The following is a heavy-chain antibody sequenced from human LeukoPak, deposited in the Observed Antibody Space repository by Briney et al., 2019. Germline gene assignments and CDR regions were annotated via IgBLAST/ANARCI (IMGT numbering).Heavy chain of an antibody. Sequence: SETLSLTCAVYGGSFSGYYWTWIRQPPGKGLEWIGEINHSGSTNYNPSLKSRVTISVDTSKNQFSLKLSSVTAADTAVYYCARDQTGFCSGSSCLGSTFDYWGQGTLVTVSS. CDR3: ARDQTGFCSGSSCLGSTFDY. CDR1: GGSFSGYY. CDR2: INHSGST. D-gene: IGHD2-15*01. V-gene: IGHV4-34*01. J-gene: IGHJ4*02.